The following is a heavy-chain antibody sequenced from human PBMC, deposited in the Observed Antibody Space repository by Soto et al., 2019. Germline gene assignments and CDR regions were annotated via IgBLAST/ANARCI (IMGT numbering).Heavy chain of an antibody. D-gene: IGHD5-18*01. Sequence: GGSLRLSCEVSGFSLSRYGMHWVRQAPGKGLEWVAVIWYHGTTKNYADSVKGRFTISRDISKNTVYLQMDSLEVEDTAVYYCARDVDTTSHLNWFDPWGQGAMVTVSS. CDR1: GFSLSRYG. V-gene: IGHV3-33*01. CDR2: IWYHGTTK. CDR3: ARDVDTTSHLNWFDP. J-gene: IGHJ5*02.